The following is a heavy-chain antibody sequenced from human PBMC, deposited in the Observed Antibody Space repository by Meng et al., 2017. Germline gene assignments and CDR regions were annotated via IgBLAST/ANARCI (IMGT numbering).Heavy chain of an antibody. CDR1: GFTFSSYA. CDR3: ARVRYGRATRGAFDI. D-gene: IGHD3-10*02. J-gene: IGHJ3*02. Sequence: GESLKISCAASGFTFSSYAMSWVRQAPGKGLEWVAVISYDGSNKYYADSVKGRFTISRDNSKNTLYLQMNSLRAEDTAVYYCARVRYGRATRGAFDIWGQGTMVTVSS. CDR2: ISYDGSNK. V-gene: IGHV3-30*01.